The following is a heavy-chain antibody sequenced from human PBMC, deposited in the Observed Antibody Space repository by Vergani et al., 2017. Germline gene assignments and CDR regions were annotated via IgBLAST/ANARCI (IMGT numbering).Heavy chain of an antibody. Sequence: VQLVESGGGLVQPGGSLRLSCAASGFTFSSYAMSWVRQAPGKGLEWVSAISGSGGSTYYADSVKGRFTISRDNSKNTLYLQMNSLRAEDTAVYYCAKDMYSSSWSSGDFDYWGQGTLVTVSS. CDR2: ISGSGGST. J-gene: IGHJ4*02. D-gene: IGHD6-13*01. V-gene: IGHV3-23*04. CDR1: GFTFSSYA. CDR3: AKDMYSSSWSSGDFDY.